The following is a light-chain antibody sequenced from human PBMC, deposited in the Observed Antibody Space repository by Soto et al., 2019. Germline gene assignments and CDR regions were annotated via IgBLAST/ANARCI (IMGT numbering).Light chain of an antibody. Sequence: DIQMTQSPSSLSASVGDRVTITCRASQSISSYLNWYQQKPGKAPKLLIYAASSLQSGVPSRFSGSGSGTDFTLTISSLQPEDFATYYCQQSYSTLFCQGTRLEIK. CDR2: AAS. CDR3: QQSYSTL. CDR1: QSISSY. V-gene: IGKV1-39*01. J-gene: IGKJ5*01.